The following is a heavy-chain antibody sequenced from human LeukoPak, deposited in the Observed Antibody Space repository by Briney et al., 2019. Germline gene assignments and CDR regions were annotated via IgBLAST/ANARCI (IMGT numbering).Heavy chain of an antibody. Sequence: SETLSLTCTVSGVSITTYYWSWVRQPPGKGLEWFGFIYHSGNTNYNPSLKSRVTMSVGTSKSQFSLRLSSVTAADTAVYYCATMTRRGQYYFDNWGQGTLVTVSS. CDR1: GVSITTYY. CDR2: IYHSGNT. J-gene: IGHJ4*02. V-gene: IGHV4-4*09. D-gene: IGHD3-22*01. CDR3: ATMTRRGQYYFDN.